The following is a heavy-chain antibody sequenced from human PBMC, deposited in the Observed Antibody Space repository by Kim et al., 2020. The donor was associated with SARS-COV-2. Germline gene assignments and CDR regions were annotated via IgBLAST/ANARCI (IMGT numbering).Heavy chain of an antibody. J-gene: IGHJ6*04. Sequence: GGSLRLSCAASGFTFSSYSMNWVRQAPGKGLEWVSSISSSSSYIYYADSVKGRFTISRDNAKNSLYLQMNSLRAEDTAVYYCARLSRIVGAKTDYYYYYWMAGGGEGSTVTLSA. V-gene: IGHV3-21*01. CDR2: ISSSSSYI. CDR1: GFTFSSYS. CDR3: ARLSRIVGAKTDYYYYYWMAG. D-gene: IGHD1-26*01.